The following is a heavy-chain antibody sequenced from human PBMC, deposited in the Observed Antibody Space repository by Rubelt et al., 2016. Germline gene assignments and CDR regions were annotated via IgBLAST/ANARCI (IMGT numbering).Heavy chain of an antibody. CDR3: ARGYGSIMIGPEW. J-gene: IGHJ4*02. CDR1: GFTFSAYG. V-gene: IGHV3-33*01. D-gene: IGHD3-16*01. CDR2: IWNDGSNK. Sequence: VQLVESGGGVVQPGTSLRLSCAASGFTFSAYGMHWVRQAPGKGLEWVAVIWNDGSNKYYADSVKGRFTISRDNSKNTLYLQMDSLRAEDTAVYYCARGYGSIMIGPEWWGQGTLVTVSS.